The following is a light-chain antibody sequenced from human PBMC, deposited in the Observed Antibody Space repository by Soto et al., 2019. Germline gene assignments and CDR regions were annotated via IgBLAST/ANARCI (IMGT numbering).Light chain of an antibody. V-gene: IGKV3-20*01. Sequence: EIVFTQSPCTLCLSPGERATLSCRASQSVSSSSLAWYQQKRGQAPRLLIHGASSRATGIPDRFSGSGSGTDFTLTISRLEPEDFAVYYCQQYGSSPRTFGQGTKVDI. CDR1: QSVSSSS. J-gene: IGKJ1*01. CDR3: QQYGSSPRT. CDR2: GAS.